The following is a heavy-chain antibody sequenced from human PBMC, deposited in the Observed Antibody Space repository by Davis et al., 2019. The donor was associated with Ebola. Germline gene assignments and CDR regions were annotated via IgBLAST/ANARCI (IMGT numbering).Heavy chain of an antibody. Sequence: GGSLRLSCAASGFTFSSYAMSWVRQAPGKGLEWVSSISSSSGTTYYTDSVKGRFTISRDNSKNTLSLQMNSLRADDTAVYYCDARPCRGNTCYTWGEDVWGQGTTVTVSS. CDR2: ISSSSGTT. CDR1: GFTFSSYA. CDR3: DARPCRGNTCYTWGEDV. V-gene: IGHV3-23*01. J-gene: IGHJ6*02. D-gene: IGHD2-15*01.